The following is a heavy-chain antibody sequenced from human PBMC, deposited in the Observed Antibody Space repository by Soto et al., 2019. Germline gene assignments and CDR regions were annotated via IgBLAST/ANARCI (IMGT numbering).Heavy chain of an antibody. CDR1: GLSLRTSGVG. CDR3: AKSGSSGWYGWLDP. Sequence: GPTLVNPTQTLTLTCIFSGLSLRTSGVGVGWIRQPPGKALEWLGFIYWNDDKRYSPSLKSRLTITKDTSKNQVVLTMTNMDPVDTATYYCAKSGSSGWYGWLDPWGQGTLVT. CDR2: IYWNDDK. V-gene: IGHV2-5*01. D-gene: IGHD6-19*01. J-gene: IGHJ5*02.